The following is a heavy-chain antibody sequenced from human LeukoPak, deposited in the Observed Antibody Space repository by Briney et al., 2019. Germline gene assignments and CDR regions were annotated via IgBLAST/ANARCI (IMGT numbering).Heavy chain of an antibody. J-gene: IGHJ4*02. D-gene: IGHD6-6*01. CDR2: ISTYSGNT. CDR1: GYTFTSYA. Sequence: GASVKVSCKPSGYTFTSYALSWVRQAPGQGLEWMGWISTYSGNTNYAQKLQGRITMTIETSTSTAYMELRSLRSDDTAVYYCGRGDAGIGSSPSNFKDYGGQGPLVTVSS. CDR3: GRGDAGIGSSPSNFKDY. V-gene: IGHV1-18*01.